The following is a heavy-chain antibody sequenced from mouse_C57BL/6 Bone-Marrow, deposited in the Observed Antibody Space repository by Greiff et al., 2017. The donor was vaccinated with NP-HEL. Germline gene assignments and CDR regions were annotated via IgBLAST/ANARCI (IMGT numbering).Heavy chain of an antibody. V-gene: IGHV1-26*01. CDR3: ATYYYGSRRDY. Sequence: VQLQQSGPELVKPGASVKISCKASGYTFTDYYMNWVKQSHGKSLEWIGDINPNNGGTSYNQKFKGKATLTVDKSSSTAYMELRSLTSEDSAVYYCATYYYGSRRDYWGQGTTLTVSS. CDR2: INPNNGGT. J-gene: IGHJ2*01. CDR1: GYTFTDYY. D-gene: IGHD1-1*01.